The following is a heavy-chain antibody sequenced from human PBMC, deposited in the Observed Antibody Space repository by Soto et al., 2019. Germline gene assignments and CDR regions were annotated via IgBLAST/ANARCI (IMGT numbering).Heavy chain of an antibody. V-gene: IGHV3-23*01. Sequence: GGSLRLSCAASGLTFSGFTFSSYAMTWVRPAPGKGLEWVSTISGTGVSTYYADSVKGRFTISRDNSKDTLYLRMNSLRAEDTAVYYCARGGRPPREPVMDVWGQGTTVTVSS. CDR3: ARGGRPPREPVMDV. D-gene: IGHD1-1*01. CDR1: GLTFSGFTFSSYA. CDR2: ISGTGVST. J-gene: IGHJ6*02.